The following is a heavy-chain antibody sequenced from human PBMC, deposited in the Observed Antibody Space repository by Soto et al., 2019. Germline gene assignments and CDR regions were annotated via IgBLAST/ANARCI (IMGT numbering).Heavy chain of an antibody. Sequence: QVQLVESGGGVVQPGRSLRLSCAASGFIFSTYAMHWVRQAPGKWLEWVAVISNDGSNKYYAESVKGRFTISRDNSKNTVYLRMSSLRAEDTAMYYCAKDPRIGATGPTSVRYYYYYMDVWGKGTTVTVSS. CDR3: AKDPRIGATGPTSVRYYYYYMDV. V-gene: IGHV3-30*18. CDR1: GFIFSTYA. CDR2: ISNDGSNK. J-gene: IGHJ6*03. D-gene: IGHD1-1*01.